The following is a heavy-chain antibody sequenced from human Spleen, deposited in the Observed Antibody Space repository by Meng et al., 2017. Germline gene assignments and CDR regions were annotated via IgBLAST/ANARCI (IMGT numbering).Heavy chain of an antibody. D-gene: IGHD4-17*01. V-gene: IGHV3-33*01. CDR3: ARDITVTTSYYYYGMDV. CDR2: IWYDGSTK. Sequence: WESLTLSCAASGFTFSSYGMHWVRQAPGKGLEWVAVIWYDGSTKYYADSVKGRFTISRDNSKNTLYLQMNSLRAEDTAVYYCARDITVTTSYYYYGMDVWGQGTTVTVSS. CDR1: GFTFSSYG. J-gene: IGHJ6*02.